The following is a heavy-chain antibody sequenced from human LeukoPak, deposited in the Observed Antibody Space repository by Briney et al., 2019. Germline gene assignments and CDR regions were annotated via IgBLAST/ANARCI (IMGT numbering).Heavy chain of an antibody. CDR1: GGSFSGYY. CDR2: INHSGSA. J-gene: IGHJ4*02. D-gene: IGHD2-15*01. CDR3: ARGLSRLPSGGY. Sequence: PSETLSLTCAVYGGSFSGYYWNWIRKPPGKGLEWIGQINHSGSANYNPSLRSRVAISVDTSKNQFSLRLSSVTAADTAVYYCARGLSRLPSGGYWGQGTLVTVSS. V-gene: IGHV4-34*01.